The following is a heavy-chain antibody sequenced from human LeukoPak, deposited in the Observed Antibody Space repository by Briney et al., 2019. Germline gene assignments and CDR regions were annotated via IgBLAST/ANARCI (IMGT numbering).Heavy chain of an antibody. CDR1: GFTFSSYG. D-gene: IGHD2-2*02. CDR3: ARDKFPATNIPLIDF. V-gene: IGHV3-7*03. Sequence: PGGSLRLSCAASGFTFSSYGMSWVRQAPGKGLEWVANVKQDGSETYYVDSLKGRFTISRDNAKNSLYLQMGSLRAEDTAIYYCARDKFPATNIPLIDFWGPGTLVTVSS. J-gene: IGHJ4*02. CDR2: VKQDGSET.